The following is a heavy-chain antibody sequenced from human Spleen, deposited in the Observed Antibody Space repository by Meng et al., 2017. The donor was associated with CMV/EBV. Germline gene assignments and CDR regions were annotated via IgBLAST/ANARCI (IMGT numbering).Heavy chain of an antibody. J-gene: IGHJ4*02. D-gene: IGHD6-13*01. CDR3: AKPIRSWAPFDY. CDR2: IKTRSYGGTK. CDR1: GFSSGDYT. Sequence: GSLKISCMASGFSSGDYTMSWVRQAPGKGLEWVGLIKTRSYGGTKEYAASVKGRFSISRDDSESIVYLQMNSLKIEDTGFYYCAKPIRSWAPFDYWGQGALVTVSS. V-gene: IGHV3-49*04.